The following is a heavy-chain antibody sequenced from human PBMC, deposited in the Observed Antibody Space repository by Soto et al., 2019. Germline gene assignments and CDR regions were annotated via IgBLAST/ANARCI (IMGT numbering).Heavy chain of an antibody. CDR3: ARDAWGPDY. CDR2: INPSGDST. D-gene: IGHD7-27*01. Sequence: QVQLVQSGAEVTKPGASVKISCKTSGRTSPPYNVHWVRQAPGQGLEWMGIINPSGDSTTYAQTFQGRVSMTRDSSTTTVFMELRSLTSEDTAMYYCARDAWGPDYWGQGTLVTVSS. CDR1: GRTSPPYN. V-gene: IGHV1-46*01. J-gene: IGHJ4*02.